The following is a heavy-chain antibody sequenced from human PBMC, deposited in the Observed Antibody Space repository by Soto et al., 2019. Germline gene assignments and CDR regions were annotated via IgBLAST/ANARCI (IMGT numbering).Heavy chain of an antibody. CDR1: CGSISSGDYY. D-gene: IGHD3-22*01. CDR2: IYYSGST. J-gene: IGHJ4*02. Sequence: SETLSLTCTVSCGSISSGDYYWSWIRQPPGKGLEWIGYIYYSGSTYYNPSLKSRVTISVDTSKNQFSLKLSSVTAADTAVYYCARALDYYDSSGYLIYYFDYWGQGTLVTVSS. CDR3: ARALDYYDSSGYLIYYFDY. V-gene: IGHV4-30-4*01.